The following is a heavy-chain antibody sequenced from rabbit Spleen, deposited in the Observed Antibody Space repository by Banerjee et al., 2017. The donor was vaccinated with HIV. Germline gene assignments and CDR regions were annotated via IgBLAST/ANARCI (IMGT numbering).Heavy chain of an antibody. CDR2: IYAAKGST. CDR1: GFSFHVDYV. Sequence: QVQLVESGGGLVQPEGSLTLTCTASGFSFHVDYVMCWVRQAPGKGLEWIGIIYAAKGSTDYASWVNGRFIISSDNAQSTVDLKMTSLTAADTATYFCARAIVPWLGLTRLDLWGQGTLVTVS. V-gene: IGHV1S47*01. J-gene: IGHJ3*01. CDR3: ARAIVPWLGLTRLDL. D-gene: IGHD4-1*01.